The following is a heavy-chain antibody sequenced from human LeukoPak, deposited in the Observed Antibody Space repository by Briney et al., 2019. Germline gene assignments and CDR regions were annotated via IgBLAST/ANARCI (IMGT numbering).Heavy chain of an antibody. CDR2: IYYGGST. D-gene: IGHD5-18*01. CDR1: GGSLSSIGYY. Sequence: SETLSLTCTVSGGSLSSIGYYWGWIRQPPGEGLECIGSIYYGGSTYYNPSLRSRVTISVDTSKNQFSLKLSSVTAADTAVYYCARIVGYSYGHIDYWGQGSLVIVSS. CDR3: ARIVGYSYGHIDY. J-gene: IGHJ4*02. V-gene: IGHV4-39*01.